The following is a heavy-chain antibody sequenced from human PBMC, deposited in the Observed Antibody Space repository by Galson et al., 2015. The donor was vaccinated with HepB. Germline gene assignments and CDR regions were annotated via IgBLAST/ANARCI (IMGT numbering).Heavy chain of an antibody. J-gene: IGHJ3*02. CDR1: GYSFTGYQ. V-gene: IGHV1-2*02. CDR3: ARAGEYVWGSYRHDVFDI. D-gene: IGHD3-16*02. CDR2: INPNSGGT. Sequence: SVKVSCKASGYSFTGYQMHWVRQAPGQGLEWMGWINPNSGGTKYVQKFQDRVTMTRDTSISTAYMEVRRLRSDDTAAYYCARAGEYVWGSYRHDVFDIWGQGTMVTVSS.